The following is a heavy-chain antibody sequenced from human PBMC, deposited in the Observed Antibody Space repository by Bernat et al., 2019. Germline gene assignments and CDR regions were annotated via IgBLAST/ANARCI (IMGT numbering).Heavy chain of an antibody. CDR1: GFTVSSNY. CDR3: ARVRSYYRRGNAFDI. Sequence: EVQLVESGGGLIQPGGSLRLSCAASGFTVSSNYMSWVRLAPGKGLEWVSAIYSGGSTYYADSVKGRFTSSRENSKNSLYLQMNSLRVEDTAVYYCARVRSYYRRGNAFDIWGQGTMVTVSS. CDR2: IYSGGST. J-gene: IGHJ3*02. V-gene: IGHV3-53*01. D-gene: IGHD3-10*01.